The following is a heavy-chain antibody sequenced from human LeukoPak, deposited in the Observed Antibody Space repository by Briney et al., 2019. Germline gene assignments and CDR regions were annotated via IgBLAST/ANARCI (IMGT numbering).Heavy chain of an antibody. CDR3: ARVGSSSYYYYYMDV. V-gene: IGHV4-34*01. D-gene: IGHD6-6*01. CDR1: GGSISSYY. J-gene: IGHJ6*03. CDR2: INHSGST. Sequence: SETLSLTCTVSGGSISSYYWSWIRQPPGKGLEWIGEINHSGSTNYNPSLKSRVTISVDTSKNQFSLKPSSVTAADTAVYYCARVGSSSYYYYYMDVWGKGTTVTVSS.